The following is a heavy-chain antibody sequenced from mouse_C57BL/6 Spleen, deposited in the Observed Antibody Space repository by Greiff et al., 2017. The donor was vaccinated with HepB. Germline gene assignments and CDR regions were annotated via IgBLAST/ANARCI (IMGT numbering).Heavy chain of an antibody. V-gene: IGHV5-17*01. J-gene: IGHJ4*01. Sequence: EVMLVESGGGLVKPGGSLKLSCAASGFTFSDYGMHWVRQAPEKGLECVAYISSGSSTIYYADTVKGRFTISRDNAKNTLFLQMTSLRSEDTAMYYCARRIYDYDYAMDYWGQGTSVTVSS. CDR3: ARRIYDYDYAMDY. CDR1: GFTFSDYG. CDR2: ISSGSSTI. D-gene: IGHD2-4*01.